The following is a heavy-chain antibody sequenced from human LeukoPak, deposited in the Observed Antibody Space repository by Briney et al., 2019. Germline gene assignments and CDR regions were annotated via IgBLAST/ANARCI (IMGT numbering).Heavy chain of an antibody. CDR3: GSIAVAGTGAFDI. V-gene: IGHV4-59*08. CDR1: GGSISSYY. CDR2: IYYSGST. J-gene: IGHJ3*02. D-gene: IGHD6-19*01. Sequence: SETLSLTCTVSGGSISSYYWSWIRQPPGKGLEWIGYIYYSGSTNYNPSLKSRVTISVDTSKNQFSLKLSSVTAADTAVYYCGSIAVAGTGAFDIWGQGTMVTVSS.